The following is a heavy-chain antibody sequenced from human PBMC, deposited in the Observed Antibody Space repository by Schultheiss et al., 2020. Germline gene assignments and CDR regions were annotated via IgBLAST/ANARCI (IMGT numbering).Heavy chain of an antibody. J-gene: IGHJ4*02. CDR1: GGSISSSSYY. V-gene: IGHV4-39*01. CDR3: ARHGGLFSGSYLETPLRY. Sequence: SETLSLTCTVSGGSISSSSYYWSWIRQHPGKGLEWIGYIYYSGSTYYNPSLKSRVTISVDTSKNQFSLKLSSVTAADTAVYYCARHGGLFSGSYLETPLRYWGQGTLVTVSS. D-gene: IGHD1-26*01. CDR2: IYYSGST.